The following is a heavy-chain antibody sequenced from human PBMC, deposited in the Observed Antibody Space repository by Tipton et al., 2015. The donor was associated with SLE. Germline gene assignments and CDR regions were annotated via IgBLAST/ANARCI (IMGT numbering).Heavy chain of an antibody. CDR2: IIPIFGKA. J-gene: IGHJ1*01. D-gene: IGHD2-2*01. CDR3: ARGECDGASCPYGGEFFQH. CDR1: GDTFSDYG. Sequence: QLVQSGPEVKKPGSSVKVSCKASGDTFSDYGISWVRQAPGQGLEWMGGIIPIFGKAKYAQKFQDRVSITADTSTSTAYMEVTGLRSEDTAVYYCARGECDGASCPYGGEFFQHWGQGTLVTVSS. V-gene: IGHV1-69*06.